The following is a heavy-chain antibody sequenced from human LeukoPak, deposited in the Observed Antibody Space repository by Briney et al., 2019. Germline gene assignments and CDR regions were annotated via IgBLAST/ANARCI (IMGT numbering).Heavy chain of an antibody. D-gene: IGHD3-22*01. Sequence: GGSLRLSCAASGPRVESFYMGWIRQVPGKGLDYIALISASGAVPYYAESVKGRLAISRDNAKNSVSLQMNSLTADDTAIYYCARSLIVASEDYWGQGTQVTVSS. J-gene: IGHJ4*02. V-gene: IGHV3-11*04. CDR1: GPRVESFY. CDR2: ISASGAVP. CDR3: ARSLIVASEDY.